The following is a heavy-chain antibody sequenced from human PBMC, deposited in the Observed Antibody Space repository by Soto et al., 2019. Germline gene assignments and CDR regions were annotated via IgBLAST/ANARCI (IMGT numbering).Heavy chain of an antibody. V-gene: IGHV1-69*06. J-gene: IGHJ5*02. CDR1: GGTFSSYA. CDR2: IIPIFGTA. Sequence: SVKVSCKASGGTFSSYAISWVRQAPGQGLEWMGGIIPIFGTANYAQKFQGRVTITADKSTSTAYMELSSLRSEDTAVYYCARADPRHWLVQGWFDPWGQGTLVTVSS. CDR3: ARADPRHWLVQGWFDP. D-gene: IGHD6-19*01.